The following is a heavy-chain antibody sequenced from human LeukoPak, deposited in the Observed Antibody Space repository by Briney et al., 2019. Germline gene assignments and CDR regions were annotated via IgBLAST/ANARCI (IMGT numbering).Heavy chain of an antibody. J-gene: IGHJ5*02. D-gene: IGHD3-16*01. CDR3: AKVTMGDVWFDP. CDR1: GFTLTSTG. V-gene: IGHV3-30*02. Sequence: QAGGSLRLSCAMSGFTLTSTGMHWVRQAPGKGLEWVAFMHYDGRNILYADSVKGRFSISTDNPKNMVYLQMSSLRAEDTAVYYCAKVTMGDVWFDPWGQGTLVTVSS. CDR2: MHYDGRNI.